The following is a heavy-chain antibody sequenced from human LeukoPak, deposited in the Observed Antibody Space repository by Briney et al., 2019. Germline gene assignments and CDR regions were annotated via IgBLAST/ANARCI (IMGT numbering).Heavy chain of an antibody. CDR2: IYYSGST. Sequence: KPSETLSLTCTVSGGSISSYYWSWIRQPPGKGLEWIGYIYYSGSTNYNPSLKSRVTISVDTSKNRFSLKLTSVTAADTAVYYCARFHGYDGFDIWGQGTMVTVSS. CDR3: ARFHGYDGFDI. D-gene: IGHD5-18*01. CDR1: GGSISSYY. V-gene: IGHV4-59*08. J-gene: IGHJ3*02.